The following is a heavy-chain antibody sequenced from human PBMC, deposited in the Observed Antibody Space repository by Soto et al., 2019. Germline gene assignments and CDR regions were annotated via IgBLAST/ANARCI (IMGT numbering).Heavy chain of an antibody. CDR1: GYSFTSYW. J-gene: IGHJ6*02. Sequence: GESLKISCKGSGYSFTSYWISWVRQMPGKVLEWMGRIDPSDSYTNYSPSFQGHVTISADKSISTAYLQWSSLKASDTAVYYCAKVTQHYYGSGSSYYYYYYYGMYVWGQGTTVTVSS. CDR2: IDPSDSYT. V-gene: IGHV5-10-1*01. D-gene: IGHD3-10*01. CDR3: AKVTQHYYGSGSSYYYYYYYGMYV.